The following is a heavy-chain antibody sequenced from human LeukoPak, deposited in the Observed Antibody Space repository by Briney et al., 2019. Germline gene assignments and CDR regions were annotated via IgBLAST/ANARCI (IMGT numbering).Heavy chain of an antibody. J-gene: IGHJ4*02. V-gene: IGHV1-3*01. D-gene: IGHD6-19*01. CDR2: INAGNGDT. CDR1: GYSLTTYA. CDR3: ARGATSDWPFDY. Sequence: ASVKVSCKASGYSLTTYAMHWVRQAPGQRLECMGWINAGNGDTKYSQKFQGRVTITRDTSASTAYMELSSLRSEDTAVYYCARGATSDWPFDYWGQGTLVTVSS.